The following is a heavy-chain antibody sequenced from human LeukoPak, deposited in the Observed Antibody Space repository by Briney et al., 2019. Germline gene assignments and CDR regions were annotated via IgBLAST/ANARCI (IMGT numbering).Heavy chain of an antibody. Sequence: GKSLRLSCAASGFTFSGYPIHWVRQAPGKGLERVAVISYDGSNKYYADSVKGRFTISRDNSKNTLYLQMNSLRAEDTAVYYCARDEGYCSRTSCYGASKGMDDWGQGTAVIVSS. CDR1: GFTFSGYP. CDR3: ARDEGYCSRTSCYGASKGMDD. J-gene: IGHJ6*02. CDR2: ISYDGSNK. V-gene: IGHV3-30-3*01. D-gene: IGHD2-2*01.